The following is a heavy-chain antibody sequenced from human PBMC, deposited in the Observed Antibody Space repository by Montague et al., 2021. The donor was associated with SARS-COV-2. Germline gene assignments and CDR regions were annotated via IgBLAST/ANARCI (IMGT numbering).Heavy chain of an antibody. CDR2: ISYDGSNK. V-gene: IGHV3-30*04. Sequence: SLRLSCAASGFTFSSYAMHWVRQAPGKGLEWVAVISYDGSNKYYADSVQGRYTTSRDNSKTTLYLHMNSLRAEATAVYYCAGELGFYGMDVWGQGTTVTVSS. CDR1: GFTFSSYA. J-gene: IGHJ6*02. D-gene: IGHD3-3*02. CDR3: AGELGFYGMDV.